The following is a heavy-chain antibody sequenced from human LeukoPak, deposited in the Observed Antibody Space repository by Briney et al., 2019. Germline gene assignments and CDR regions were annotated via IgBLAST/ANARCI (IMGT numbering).Heavy chain of an antibody. J-gene: IGHJ4*02. Sequence: ASVKVSCKASGYTFTSYAMNWVRQAPGQGLEWMGWVNTNTGNPTYAQGFTGRFVFSLDTSVSTAYLQISSLKAEDTAVYYCAREPAYYDILTGYVTYHYFDYWGQGTLVTVSS. CDR3: AREPAYYDILTGYVTYHYFDY. CDR1: GYTFTSYA. V-gene: IGHV7-4-1*02. CDR2: VNTNTGNP. D-gene: IGHD3-9*01.